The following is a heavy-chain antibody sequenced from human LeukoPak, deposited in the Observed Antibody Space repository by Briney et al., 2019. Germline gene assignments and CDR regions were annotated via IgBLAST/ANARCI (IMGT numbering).Heavy chain of an antibody. CDR2: SSWSSDNI. D-gene: IGHD5-12*01. CDR1: GFTFDDYA. J-gene: IGHJ5*02. V-gene: IGHV3-9*01. Sequence: GRSLRLSCAASGFTFDDYAMHWVRQAPGKGLQWVSGSSWSSDNIHYAGSVRGRLTISRDNAKNSLYLQMNSLRVEDTALYYCAKDSGSSSGYESWFDPWGQGTLVTVSS. CDR3: AKDSGSSSGYESWFDP.